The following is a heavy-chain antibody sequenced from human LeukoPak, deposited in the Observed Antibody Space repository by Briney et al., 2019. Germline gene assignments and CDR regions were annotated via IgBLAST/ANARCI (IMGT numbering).Heavy chain of an antibody. Sequence: GGSLRLSCAASGFTFSSYRMHWVRQAPGQGLVWVSRINSDGSSTSYADSVKGRFTISRDNAKNTLYLQMNNLRAEDTAVNYCARLFCFGYNLDYWGQGTLVTVSS. CDR2: INSDGSST. V-gene: IGHV3-74*01. J-gene: IGHJ4*02. CDR1: GFTFSSYR. CDR3: ARLFCFGYNLDY. D-gene: IGHD3-9*01.